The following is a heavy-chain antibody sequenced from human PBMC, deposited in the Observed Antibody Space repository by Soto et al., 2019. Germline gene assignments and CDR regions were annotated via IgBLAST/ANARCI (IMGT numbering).Heavy chain of an antibody. Sequence: ASLKVSCKSSGYTFTKNDGTWVRQATGQGLEWMGWMNPGSGDTGYAQKFQGRVTMTRDISIATAYMELSSLRSEDTAIYYCARMASFGSLNWFDPWGQGTLVTVSS. CDR1: GYTFTKND. J-gene: IGHJ5*01. V-gene: IGHV1-8*01. CDR3: ARMASFGSLNWFDP. CDR2: MNPGSGDT. D-gene: IGHD5-18*01.